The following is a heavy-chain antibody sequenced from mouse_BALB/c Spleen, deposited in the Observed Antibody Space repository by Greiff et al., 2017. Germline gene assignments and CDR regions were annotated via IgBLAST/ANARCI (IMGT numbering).Heavy chain of an antibody. CDR1: GYTFTSYW. Sequence: QVQLQQPGAELVRPGASVKLSCKASGYTFTSYWINWVKQRPGQGLEWIGNIYPSDSYTNYNQKFKDKATLTVDKSSSTAYMQLSSPTSEDSAVYYGSRLGRVLGWAMDYWGQGTSVTVSS. CDR3: SRLGRVLGWAMDY. J-gene: IGHJ4*01. CDR2: IYPSDSYT. V-gene: IGHV1-69*02. D-gene: IGHD1-2*01.